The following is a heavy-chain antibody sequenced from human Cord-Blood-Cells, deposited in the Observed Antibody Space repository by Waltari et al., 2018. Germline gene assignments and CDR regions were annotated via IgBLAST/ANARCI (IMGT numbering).Heavy chain of an antibody. CDR1: GGSFSGYY. CDR3: ARRVVRGVIDY. D-gene: IGHD3-10*01. V-gene: IGHV4-34*01. CDR2: INHSGST. J-gene: IGHJ4*02. Sequence: QVQLQQWGAGLLKPSETLSLTCAVYGGSFSGYYWSWIRQPPGKGLEWIGEINHSGSTNYNPARNSRVTISVDTSKNQFSLKLSSVTAADTAVYYCARRVVRGVIDYWGQGTLVTVSS.